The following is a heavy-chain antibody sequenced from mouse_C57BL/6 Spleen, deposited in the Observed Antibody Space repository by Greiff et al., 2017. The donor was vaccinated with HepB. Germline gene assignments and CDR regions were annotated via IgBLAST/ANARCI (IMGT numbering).Heavy chain of an antibody. CDR1: GYTFTSYW. CDR2: IDPSDSYT. Sequence: VQLQQPGAELVMPGASVKLSCKASGYTFTSYWMHWVKQRPGQGLEWIGEIDPSDSYTNYNQKFKGKSTLTVDKSSSTAYMQLSSLTSEDSAVYYFARYVAQATEAMDYWGQGTSVTVSS. J-gene: IGHJ4*01. D-gene: IGHD3-2*02. CDR3: ARYVAQATEAMDY. V-gene: IGHV1-69*01.